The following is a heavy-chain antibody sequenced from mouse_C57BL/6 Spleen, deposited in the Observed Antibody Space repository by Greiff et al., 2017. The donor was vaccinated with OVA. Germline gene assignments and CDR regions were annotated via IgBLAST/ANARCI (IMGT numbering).Heavy chain of an antibody. Sequence: EVMLVESGEGLVKPGGSLKLSCAASGFTFSSYAMSWVRQTPEKRLEWVAYISSGGDYIYYADTVKGRFTISRDNARNTLYLQMSSLKSEDTAMYYCTRDGIRPYYYAMDYWGQGTSVTVSS. D-gene: IGHD2-12*01. CDR1: GFTFSSYA. J-gene: IGHJ4*01. V-gene: IGHV5-9-1*02. CDR2: ISSGGDYI. CDR3: TRDGIRPYYYAMDY.